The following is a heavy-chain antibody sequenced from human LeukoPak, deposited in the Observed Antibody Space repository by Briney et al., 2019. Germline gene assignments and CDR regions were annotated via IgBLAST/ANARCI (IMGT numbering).Heavy chain of an antibody. D-gene: IGHD2-21*02. Sequence: KPGGSLRLSCEAPGFTFTSYYMNWVRQAPGRGLEWVSSICSSSTHIYYADSVKGRFTISRDNAKNSLYLQMNRLRAEATSVYYCARGVSYRVVVTATDFDYWGQGTLVTVSS. CDR1: GFTFTSYY. V-gene: IGHV3-21*01. CDR2: ICSSSTHI. CDR3: ARGVSYRVVVTATDFDY. J-gene: IGHJ4*02.